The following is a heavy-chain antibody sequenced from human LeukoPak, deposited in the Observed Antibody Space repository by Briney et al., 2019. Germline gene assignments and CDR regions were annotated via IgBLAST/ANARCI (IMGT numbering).Heavy chain of an antibody. Sequence: ASVKVPCKASGYTFTSFGISWVREAPGQGLEWMGWISAYNGNTNYAQKLQGRVTMTTDTSTSTAYMELRSLRSDDTAVYYCARTGVWWELPNYWGQGTLVTVSS. D-gene: IGHD1-26*01. V-gene: IGHV1-18*01. CDR2: ISAYNGNT. J-gene: IGHJ4*02. CDR3: ARTGVWWELPNY. CDR1: GYTFTSFG.